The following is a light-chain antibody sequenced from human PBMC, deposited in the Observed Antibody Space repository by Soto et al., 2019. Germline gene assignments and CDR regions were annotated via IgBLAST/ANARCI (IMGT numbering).Light chain of an antibody. J-gene: IGKJ3*01. V-gene: IGKV3-20*01. CDR1: QSVSSNY. CDR3: QQYGRSPFT. Sequence: EVVLTQYQGTLSFSPGETATLSCRASQSVSSNYVAWFHQNPGQAPRLLIYGASSRATGVPDRFSASGSGTDFTLTISRLEPEDFAVYYCQQYGRSPFTFCPGTKVDIK. CDR2: GAS.